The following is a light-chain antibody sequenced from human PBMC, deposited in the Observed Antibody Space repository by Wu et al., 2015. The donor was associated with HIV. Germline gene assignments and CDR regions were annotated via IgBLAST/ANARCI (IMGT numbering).Light chain of an antibody. CDR2: AAS. V-gene: IGKV1-9*01. J-gene: IGKJ2*02. CDR3: QRLYDFPLWT. CDR1: QGIGSY. Sequence: DSQLTQSPSFLSASIGARVTITCRASQGIGSYLAWYQQKPGKVPTLLIYAASILQSGVPSRFSGSGSGTKFTLTINSLQPDDIATYYCQRLYDFPLWTFGQGTKLELK.